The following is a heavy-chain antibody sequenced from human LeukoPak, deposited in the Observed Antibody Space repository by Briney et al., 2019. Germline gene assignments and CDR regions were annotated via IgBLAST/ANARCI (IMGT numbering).Heavy chain of an antibody. CDR3: ARLYSGWPPGIDY. D-gene: IGHD6-19*01. V-gene: IGHV3-66*04. CDR2: IYSGGST. Sequence: GGSRRLSWAASGFTFSSNYMSWVGQAQGKGLEGVSVIYSGGSTYYADSVKGRFTISRDNSKNTLYLQMNSLRAEDTAVYYCARLYSGWPPGIDYWGQGTLVTVSS. J-gene: IGHJ4*02. CDR1: GFTFSSNY.